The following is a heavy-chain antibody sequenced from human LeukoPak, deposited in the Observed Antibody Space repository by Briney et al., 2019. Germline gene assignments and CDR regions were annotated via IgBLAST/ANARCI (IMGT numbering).Heavy chain of an antibody. Sequence: ASVKVSCKASGYTFTSYGISWVRQAPGQGLEWMGWISAYNGNTNYAQKLQGRVTMTTDTSTSTAYMELRSLRSDGTAVYYCARDGSGPTTDYDILTGSWSYWGQGTLVTVSS. V-gene: IGHV1-18*01. CDR2: ISAYNGNT. CDR1: GYTFTSYG. CDR3: ARDGSGPTTDYDILTGSWSY. J-gene: IGHJ4*02. D-gene: IGHD3-9*01.